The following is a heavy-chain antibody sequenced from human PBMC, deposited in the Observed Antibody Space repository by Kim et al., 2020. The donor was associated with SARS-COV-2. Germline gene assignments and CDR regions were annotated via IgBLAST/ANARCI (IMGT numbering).Heavy chain of an antibody. D-gene: IGHD1-26*01. CDR1: GFTFSNAW. CDR2: IKSKTDGGTT. V-gene: IGHV3-15*01. J-gene: IGHJ6*02. CDR3: TTGQWELRPLDYYYYGMDV. Sequence: GGSLRLSCAASGFTFSNAWMSWVRQAPGKGLEWVGRIKSKTDGGTTDYAAPVKGRFTISRDDSKNTLYLQMNSLKTEDTAVYYCTTGQWELRPLDYYYYGMDVWGQGTTVTVSS.